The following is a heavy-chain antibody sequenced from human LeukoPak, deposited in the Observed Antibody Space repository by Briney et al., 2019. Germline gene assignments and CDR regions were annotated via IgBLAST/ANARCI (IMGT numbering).Heavy chain of an antibody. CDR3: ARDLYSSSWDYYYYYMDV. CDR1: GFTLSSYE. V-gene: IGHV3-23*01. D-gene: IGHD6-13*01. J-gene: IGHJ6*03. Sequence: GGSLRLSCIVSGFTLSSYEMSWIRQAPGKGLEWVASIEYSGGSAYYADSVKGRFTISRDNSKNTLYLQMNSLRAEDTAVYYCARDLYSSSWDYYYYYMDVWGKGTTVTVSS. CDR2: IEYSGGSA.